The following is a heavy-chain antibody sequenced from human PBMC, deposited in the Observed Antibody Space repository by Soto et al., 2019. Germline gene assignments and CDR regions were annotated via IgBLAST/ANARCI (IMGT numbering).Heavy chain of an antibody. CDR1: GYTFTNYG. J-gene: IGHJ4*02. CDR2: ISAYKRNT. CDR3: ARDKGSSGPYYFDY. Sequence: QVQLVQSGAEVKKPGASVKVSCKASGYTFTNYGVSWVRQAPGQGLEWMGWISAYKRNTNYAQKLQGRVTMTTDTSTSTAYMELRSLRSDDTATYYCARDKGSSGPYYFDYWGQGTLVTVSS. V-gene: IGHV1-18*01. D-gene: IGHD3-22*01.